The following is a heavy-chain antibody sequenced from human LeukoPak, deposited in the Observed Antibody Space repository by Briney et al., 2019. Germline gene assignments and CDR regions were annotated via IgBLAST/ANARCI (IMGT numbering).Heavy chain of an antibody. J-gene: IGHJ5*02. V-gene: IGHV4-4*02. CDR1: GFTFSNYAM. D-gene: IGHD2-15*01. CDR3: ASLTADCSGDTCYRWFDP. CDR2: IHHSGST. Sequence: GSLRLSCAASGFTFSNYAMSWVRQAPGKGLEWIGEIHHSGSTNYNPSLKSRVTISVDKSKNQFSLKLSSVTAADTAVYYCASLTADCSGDTCYRWFDPWGQGTLVTVSS.